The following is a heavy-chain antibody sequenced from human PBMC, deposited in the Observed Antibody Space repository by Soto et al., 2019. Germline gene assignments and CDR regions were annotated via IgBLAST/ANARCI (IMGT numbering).Heavy chain of an antibody. Sequence: QVQSVQSGAEVKKPGSSVKVSCKASGGTFSSSAFSWVRQAPGQGLEWMGGIMPIFRTADYAQKFQGRVTITADESTSTAYMELSSLRSEDTGVYYCAGDKDRQQLGGNYYYIMDVWGQGTTVTVSS. J-gene: IGHJ6*02. V-gene: IGHV1-69*12. CDR3: AGDKDRQQLGGNYYYIMDV. CDR2: IMPIFRTA. CDR1: GGTFSSSA. D-gene: IGHD3-3*02.